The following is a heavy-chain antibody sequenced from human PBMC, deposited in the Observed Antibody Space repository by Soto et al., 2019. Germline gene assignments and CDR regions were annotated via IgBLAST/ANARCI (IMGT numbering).Heavy chain of an antibody. CDR1: GYTFTGYY. CDR2: INPNSGGT. V-gene: IGHV1-2*02. D-gene: IGHD2-2*02. CDR3: VRDHCSTATCYTVWFDP. J-gene: IGHJ5*02. Sequence: ASVKFSCKASGYTFTGYYMHWVRQAPGQGLEWMGWINPNSGGTNYAQKFQGRFTISRDNAKNTLYLQMNSLRAEDTAVYYCVRDHCSTATCYTVWFDPWGQGTQVTVSS.